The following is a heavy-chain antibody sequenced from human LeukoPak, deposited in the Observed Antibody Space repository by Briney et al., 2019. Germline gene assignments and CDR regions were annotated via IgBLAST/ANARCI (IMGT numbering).Heavy chain of an antibody. V-gene: IGHV3-48*03. Sequence: GGSLRLSCAASGFTFSSYEMNWVRQAPGKGLEWVSYISSSGSTIYYADSVKGRFTISRDNAKISLYLQMNSLRAEDTAVYYCARFPNPDSSGWHVWGQGTLVTVSS. D-gene: IGHD6-19*01. CDR3: ARFPNPDSSGWHV. CDR1: GFTFSSYE. J-gene: IGHJ4*02. CDR2: ISSSGSTI.